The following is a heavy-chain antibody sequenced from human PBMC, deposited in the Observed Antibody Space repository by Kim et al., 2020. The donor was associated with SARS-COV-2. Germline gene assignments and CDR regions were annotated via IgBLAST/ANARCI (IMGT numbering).Heavy chain of an antibody. V-gene: IGHV1-69*13. CDR2: IIPIFGTA. CDR3: ARIPYWNPEDSRFDY. Sequence: SVKVSCKASGGTFSSYAISWVRQAPGQGLEWMGGIIPIFGTANYAQKFQGRVTITADESTSTAYMELSSLRSEDTAVYYCARIPYWNPEDSRFDYWGQGTLVTVSS. D-gene: IGHD1-1*01. J-gene: IGHJ4*02. CDR1: GGTFSSYA.